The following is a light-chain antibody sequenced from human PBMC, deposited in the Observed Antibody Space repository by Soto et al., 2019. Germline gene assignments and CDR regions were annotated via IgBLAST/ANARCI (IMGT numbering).Light chain of an antibody. CDR2: GAS. J-gene: IGKJ4*01. CDR3: QQYNNRLT. V-gene: IGKV3-15*01. CDR1: QSVSSN. Sequence: EIAMTQSPATLSVSPGERATLSCRASQSVSSNLAWYQQKPGQAPRPLIYGASTRATGIPARFSGSGSGTEFTLTISSLQSEDFAVYYCQQYNNRLTFGGGTKVDIK.